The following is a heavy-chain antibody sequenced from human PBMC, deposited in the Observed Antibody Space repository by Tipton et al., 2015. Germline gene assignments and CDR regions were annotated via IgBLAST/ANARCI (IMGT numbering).Heavy chain of an antibody. CDR1: GVSVNSYY. CDR3: ARHKDSGTYPMDC. J-gene: IGHJ4*02. CDR2: IHYSGNS. V-gene: IGHV4-59*02. D-gene: IGHD3-10*01. Sequence: TLSLTCTVSGVSVNSYYWGWIRQPPGKGLEYIGYIHYSGNSNYNPSLKSRISMSVDTSKNQISLKMTPVTAADTAFYYCARHKDSGTYPMDCWGQGTLVTVSS.